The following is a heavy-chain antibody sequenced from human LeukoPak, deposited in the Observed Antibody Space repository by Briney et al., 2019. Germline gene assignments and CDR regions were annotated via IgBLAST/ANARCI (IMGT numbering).Heavy chain of an antibody. D-gene: IGHD6-6*01. Sequence: ASVKVSCRASGYTLTSYDINWVRQTTGQGLEWMGWMNPNSGNTGYAQKFQGRVTMTRNTSISTAYMELSSLRSEDTAVYYCARVKAARRGVTATRLNWFDPWGQGTLVTVSS. CDR1: GYTLTSYD. CDR3: ARVKAARRGVTATRLNWFDP. J-gene: IGHJ5*02. V-gene: IGHV1-8*01. CDR2: MNPNSGNT.